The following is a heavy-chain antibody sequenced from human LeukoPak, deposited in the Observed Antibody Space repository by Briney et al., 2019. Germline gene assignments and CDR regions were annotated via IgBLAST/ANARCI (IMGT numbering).Heavy chain of an antibody. Sequence: ASMKDSCKASGYTFTGYYIHWLRQAPGQGLEWMGFINPNSGGTNYAQKFQGRVTMTRDTSISTAYMELSSLTSDDTAVYYCARDLEGYHYGSGNYPQWGQGTLITVSS. J-gene: IGHJ4*02. D-gene: IGHD3-10*01. V-gene: IGHV1-2*02. CDR2: INPNSGGT. CDR1: GYTFTGYY. CDR3: ARDLEGYHYGSGNYPQ.